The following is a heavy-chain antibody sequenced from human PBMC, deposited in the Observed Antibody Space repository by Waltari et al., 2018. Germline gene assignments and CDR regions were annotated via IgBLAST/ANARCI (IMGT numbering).Heavy chain of an antibody. J-gene: IGHJ4*02. CDR2: IKQDGSEK. Sequence: EVHLVESGGGLVQPGGSLRLSCVASGFTFSSYWMSWVRQAPGKGLEWVANIKQDGSEKYYVDSVKGRFTISRDNAKNSLYVQMNSLRAEDTAVYYCAGGTAYCGGDCSGGGALDHWGQGTLVTVSS. CDR1: GFTFSSYW. D-gene: IGHD2-21*01. V-gene: IGHV3-7*01. CDR3: AGGTAYCGGDCSGGGALDH.